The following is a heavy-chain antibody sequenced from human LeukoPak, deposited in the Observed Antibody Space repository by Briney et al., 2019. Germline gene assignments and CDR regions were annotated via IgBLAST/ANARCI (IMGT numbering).Heavy chain of an antibody. J-gene: IGHJ4*02. CDR2: IKEDGSQI. D-gene: IGHD6-19*01. CDR1: GFTFTNYW. Sequence: GGSLRLSCAGSGFTFTNYWMNWVRQAPGKGLEWVANIKEDGSQIYYVDSVKGRFTISRDNAKNSVYPQMNSLRAEDTAVYYCAGSSGWLFDYWGQGTLVAVSS. CDR3: AGSSGWLFDY. V-gene: IGHV3-7*01.